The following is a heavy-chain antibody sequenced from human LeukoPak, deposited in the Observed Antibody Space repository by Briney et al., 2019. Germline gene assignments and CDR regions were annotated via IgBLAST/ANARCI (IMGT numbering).Heavy chain of an antibody. CDR1: GFTFDGYG. J-gene: IGHJ4*02. D-gene: IGHD3-10*01. CDR3: ARVQDRYYSGSGFDY. CDR2: INWSGGGT. Sequence: GGSLRLSCAASGFTFDGYGMSWVRQAPGKGLEWVSGINWSGGGTGYADSVKGRFTIARDNAKDSLYLVMNSLRAEDTAFYYCARVQDRYYSGSGFDYWGQGTLVTVSS. V-gene: IGHV3-20*04.